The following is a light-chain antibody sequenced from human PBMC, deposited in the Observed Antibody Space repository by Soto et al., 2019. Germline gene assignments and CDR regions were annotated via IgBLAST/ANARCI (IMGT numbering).Light chain of an antibody. V-gene: IGKV1-39*01. CDR2: AAS. CDR1: QTVRTY. J-gene: IGKJ5*01. CDR3: QQTFSTPIT. Sequence: DIQMTQSPSSLSASVGDRVTITCRASQTVRTYLNWYQQKPGKAPTLLVYAASTLESAVPPRFSGAGSETDFTLTISGLQPEHFATYYCQQTFSTPITFGHGTRLE.